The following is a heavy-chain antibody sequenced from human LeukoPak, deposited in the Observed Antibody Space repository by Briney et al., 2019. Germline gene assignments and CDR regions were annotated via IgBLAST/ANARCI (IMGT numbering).Heavy chain of an antibody. CDR3: ARGEYYDYVWGSYRYSWFDP. J-gene: IGHJ5*02. CDR2: INHRGST. CDR1: GGSFSGYY. V-gene: IGHV4-34*01. D-gene: IGHD3-16*02. Sequence: SGTLSLTCAGYGGSFSGYYWSWIRQPPGKGLEWIGEINHRGSTNYNPSLKSRVTLSVDTSKNQFSLKLSSVTAADTAVYYCARGEYYDYVWGSYRYSWFDPWGQGTLVTVSS.